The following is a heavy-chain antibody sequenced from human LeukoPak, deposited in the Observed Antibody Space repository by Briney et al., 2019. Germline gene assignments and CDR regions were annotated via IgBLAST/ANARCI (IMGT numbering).Heavy chain of an antibody. CDR3: ARDRCSGGSCYSYYYYYYMDV. CDR2: INHSGST. CDR1: GGSFSGYY. J-gene: IGHJ6*03. Sequence: SETLSLTCAVYGGSFSGYYWSWIRQPPGKGLEWIGEINHSGSTNYNPSLKSRVTISVDTSKNQFSLKLSSVTAADTAVYYCARDRCSGGSCYSYYYYYYMDVWGKGTTVTISS. D-gene: IGHD2-15*01. V-gene: IGHV4-34*01.